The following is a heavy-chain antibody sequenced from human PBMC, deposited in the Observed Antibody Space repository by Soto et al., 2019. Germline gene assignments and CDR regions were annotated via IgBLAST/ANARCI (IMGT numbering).Heavy chain of an antibody. J-gene: IGHJ4*02. Sequence: EVQLVESGGGLVQPGGSLRLSCAASGFSFSSSWMSWVRQAPGKGLEWVANIKQDGSEKYYVDSVKGRFTISRDNAKNSLYLQMNSLRAEDTAVYYCARDQLPDTLDYWGQGTLVTVSS. CDR3: ARDQLPDTLDY. CDR1: GFSFSSSW. V-gene: IGHV3-7*01. CDR2: IKQDGSEK.